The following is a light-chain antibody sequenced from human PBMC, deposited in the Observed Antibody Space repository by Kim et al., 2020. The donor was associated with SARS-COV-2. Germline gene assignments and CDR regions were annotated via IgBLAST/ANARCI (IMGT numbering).Light chain of an antibody. CDR2: EDN. CDR1: GASIASNN. Sequence: KTVTISCTGSGASIASNNVQWYQQRPGSAPTTVIYEDNQRPSGVPDRFSGSIDSSANSASLTISGLKTEDEADYYCQSYDSSNHVVFGGGTQLTVL. J-gene: IGLJ2*01. V-gene: IGLV6-57*02. CDR3: QSYDSSNHVV.